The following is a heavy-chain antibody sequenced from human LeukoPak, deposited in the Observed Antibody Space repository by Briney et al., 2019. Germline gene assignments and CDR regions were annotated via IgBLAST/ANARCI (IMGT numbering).Heavy chain of an antibody. J-gene: IGHJ4*02. CDR2: INSDGSST. D-gene: IGHD3-3*01. CDR3: ARGKLSKIQTYYDFWSGPFDY. V-gene: IGHV3-74*01. Sequence: TGGSLRLSCAASGFTFSSYWMHWVRQAPGKGLVWVSRINSDGSSTSYADSVKGRFTISRDNAKNTLYLQMNSLRAGDTAVYYCARGKLSKIQTYYDFWSGPFDYWGQGTLVTVSS. CDR1: GFTFSSYW.